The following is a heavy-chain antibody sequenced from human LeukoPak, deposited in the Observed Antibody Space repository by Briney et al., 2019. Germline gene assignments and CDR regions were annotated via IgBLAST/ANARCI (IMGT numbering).Heavy chain of an antibody. D-gene: IGHD3-22*01. CDR3: ARGTYYYDTAFDY. J-gene: IGHJ4*02. V-gene: IGHV4-4*07. CDR2: IYTSGST. Sequence: PSETLSLTCTVSGGSISNYYCNWIRQPAGKRLEWIGRIYTSGSTNYNPSLKSRVTMSVDTSKNQFSLKLNSVTAADTAVYYCARGTYYYDTAFDYWGQGTLVTVSS. CDR1: GGSISNYY.